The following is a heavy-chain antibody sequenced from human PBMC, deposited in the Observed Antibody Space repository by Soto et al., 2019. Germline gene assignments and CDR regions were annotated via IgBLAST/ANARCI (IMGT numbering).Heavy chain of an antibody. CDR2: IYYSGSP. D-gene: IGHD6-19*01. CDR3: ARQGGISVAGPIHS. V-gene: IGHV4-39*01. CDR1: GGSISSSNYY. J-gene: IGHJ4*02. Sequence: SETLSLTCTVSGGSISSSNYYWGWLRQPPGKGLEWIGSIYYSGSPYYNPSLKSRVTISVDTSKNQFSLKLSSVTAADTAVYYRARQGGISVAGPIHSWGQGTLVTVSS.